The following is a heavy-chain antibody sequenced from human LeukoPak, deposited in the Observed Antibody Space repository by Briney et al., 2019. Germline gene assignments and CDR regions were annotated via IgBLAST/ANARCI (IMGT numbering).Heavy chain of an antibody. Sequence: KPSETLSLTCTVSGGSISSSSYYWGWIRQPPGKGLEWIGSIYYSGSTYYNPSLKSRVTISVDTSKNQFSLRLSSVTAADTAVYYCARYSSSSYAFDIWGQGTMVTVSS. D-gene: IGHD6-6*01. V-gene: IGHV4-39*07. J-gene: IGHJ3*02. CDR1: GGSISSSSYY. CDR2: IYYSGST. CDR3: ARYSSSSYAFDI.